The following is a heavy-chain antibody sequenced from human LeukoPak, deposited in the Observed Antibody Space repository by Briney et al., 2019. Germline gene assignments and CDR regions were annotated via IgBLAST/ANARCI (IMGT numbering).Heavy chain of an antibody. V-gene: IGHV3-30*02. CDR1: GFTFSSYG. Sequence: GGSLRLSCAASGFTFSSYGMHWIRQAPGKGLEWVAFIRNDGSIIYNADSVKGRFTISRDNSKNTLYLQMNSLRVDDTAVYYCAKDTPLCYFDYWSQGTLVTVSS. J-gene: IGHJ4*02. D-gene: IGHD3-16*01. CDR2: IRNDGSII. CDR3: AKDTPLCYFDY.